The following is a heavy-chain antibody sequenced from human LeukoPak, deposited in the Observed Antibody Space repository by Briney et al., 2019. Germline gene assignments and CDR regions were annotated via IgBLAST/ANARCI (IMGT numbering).Heavy chain of an antibody. J-gene: IGHJ4*02. Sequence: SGTLSLTCAVYGGSFSGYYWSWIRQPPGKGLEWIGEINHSGSTNYNPSLKSRVTISVDPYKNQFSLKQSSVTAADTAVHYRTRGRRGFDYWGQGTLVTVSS. V-gene: IGHV4-34*01. CDR1: GGSFSGYY. CDR3: TRGRRGFDY. CDR2: INHSGST.